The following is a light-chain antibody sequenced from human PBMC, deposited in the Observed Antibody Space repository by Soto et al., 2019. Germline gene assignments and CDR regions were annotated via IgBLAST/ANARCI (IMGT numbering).Light chain of an antibody. V-gene: IGLV2-14*03. CDR3: SSYTSNDVV. CDR1: SSDVGGYKY. J-gene: IGLJ2*01. Sequence: QSALTQPASVSGSPGQSVTISCTGTSSDVGGYKYVSWYQQHPNRAPKLIIYDVANRPSGVSNRFSGSKSGDTAPLTISGLQADDEANYYCSSYTSNDVVFGGGTKLTVL. CDR2: DVA.